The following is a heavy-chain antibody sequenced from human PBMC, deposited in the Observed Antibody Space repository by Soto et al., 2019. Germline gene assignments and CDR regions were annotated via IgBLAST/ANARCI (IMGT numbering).Heavy chain of an antibody. D-gene: IGHD3-22*01. CDR2: INHSGST. Sequence: PSETLSLTCAVFGGSFSGYYWSWIRQPPGKGLEWIGEINHSGSTNYNPSLKSRVTISVDRSKKQFSLKMTSVTAADKAVYYCARGIYEGSSGYYLDVWGQGNLVTVPS. J-gene: IGHJ4*02. CDR1: GGSFSGYY. CDR3: ARGIYEGSSGYYLDV. V-gene: IGHV4-34*01.